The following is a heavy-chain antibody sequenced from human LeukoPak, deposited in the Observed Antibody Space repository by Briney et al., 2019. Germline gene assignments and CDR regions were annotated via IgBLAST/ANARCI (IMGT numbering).Heavy chain of an antibody. J-gene: IGHJ3*02. V-gene: IGHV3-7*01. CDR3: ARELTNYDAFDI. CDR2: IKQDGSEK. Sequence: PGGSLRLSCAASGFTFSSYGMSWVRQAPGKGLEWVANIKQDGSEKYYVDSVKGRFTISRDNAKNSLYLQMNSLRAEDTAVYYCARELTNYDAFDIWGQGTMVTVSS. CDR1: GFTFSSYG. D-gene: IGHD5-24*01.